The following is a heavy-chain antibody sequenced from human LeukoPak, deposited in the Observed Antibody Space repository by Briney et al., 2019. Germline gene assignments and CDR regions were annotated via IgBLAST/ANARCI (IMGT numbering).Heavy chain of an antibody. CDR1: EFIFGSFG. D-gene: IGHD1-26*01. CDR3: ARGGGAPPYYFDL. J-gene: IGHJ4*02. Sequence: GGSLRLSCAAYEFIFGSFGMNWVRQAPGKGLEWVSSISSGSDYIYYSDSVKGRFTISRDNAEKSLFLQMNSLRAEDTAVYYCARGGGAPPYYFDLWGQGTPVTVSS. CDR2: ISSGSDYI. V-gene: IGHV3-21*01.